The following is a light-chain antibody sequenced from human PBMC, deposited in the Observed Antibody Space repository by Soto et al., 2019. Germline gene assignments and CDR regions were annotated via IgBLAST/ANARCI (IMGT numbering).Light chain of an antibody. J-gene: IGKJ1*01. CDR2: DAS. CDR3: QHRSNWPGT. Sequence: EIVFTQSPATLSLSPGERATLSCRASQSVFTYLAWYQQKPGQAPRLLIYDASDRATGIPARFTGSGSGTDFTLTISSXEPEDFAVYYCQHRSNWPGTFGQGTKVDIK. CDR1: QSVFTY. V-gene: IGKV3-11*01.